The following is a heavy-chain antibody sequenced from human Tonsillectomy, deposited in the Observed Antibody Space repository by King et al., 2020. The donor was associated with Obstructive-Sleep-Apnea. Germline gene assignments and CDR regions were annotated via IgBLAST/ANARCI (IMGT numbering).Heavy chain of an antibody. CDR1: EFTFSNYW. Sequence: VQLVESGGGLVQPGGSLRLSCAASEFTFSNYWMSWVRQAPGKGLEWVANIKQDGSEKYYVDSVKGRFTISRDNAKNSLYLQMNSLRAEDTAVYYCARQDYVHSYYAMDVWGQGTTVTVSS. CDR2: IKQDGSEK. CDR3: ARQDYVHSYYAMDV. D-gene: IGHD3-16*01. V-gene: IGHV3-7*03. J-gene: IGHJ6*02.